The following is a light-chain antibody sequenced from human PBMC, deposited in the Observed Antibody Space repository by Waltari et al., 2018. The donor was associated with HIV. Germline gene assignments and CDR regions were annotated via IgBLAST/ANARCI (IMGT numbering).Light chain of an antibody. CDR3: QQSYSMPPIFT. CDR2: GTS. CDR1: QSITKY. V-gene: IGKV1-39*01. J-gene: IGKJ3*01. Sequence: DIQMTQSPSSLSAFVGDRVTITCRASQSITKYINWYQKKPGRAPRLLIYGTSNLDSGVPSRFSGSGSGTDFTLTISSLQPEDIATYYCQQSYSMPPIFTFGPGTKVEI.